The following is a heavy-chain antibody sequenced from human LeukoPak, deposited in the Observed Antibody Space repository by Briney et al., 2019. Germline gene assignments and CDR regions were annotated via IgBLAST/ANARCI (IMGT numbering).Heavy chain of an antibody. CDR2: INSDGST. D-gene: IGHD2-2*01. CDR3: ARDRYYALDV. J-gene: IGHJ6*02. Sequence: GGSLRLSCEASGFSLSNYWMHWVRQAPGKGLAWVSRINSDGSTTYADSVKGRFTISRDNAKNTLYLQMHSLRAEDTAVCYCARDRYYALDVWGQGTTVTVSS. V-gene: IGHV3-74*03. CDR1: GFSLSNYW.